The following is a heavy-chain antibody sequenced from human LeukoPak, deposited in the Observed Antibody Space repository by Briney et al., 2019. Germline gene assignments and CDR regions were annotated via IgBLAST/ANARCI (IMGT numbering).Heavy chain of an antibody. CDR2: IKYDGREI. V-gene: IGHV3-7*01. CDR1: EFSFSDSW. CDR3: ARDPYKNKDYSNYGAFDI. J-gene: IGHJ3*02. D-gene: IGHD4-11*01. Sequence: GGSLRLSCAASEFSFSDSWMTWVRKAPGKGLEWVASIKYDGREIQYVDSVKGRFTISRDNAKRSLYLEMTSLRVEDTAVFYCARDPYKNKDYSNYGAFDIWGQGTMVTVSS.